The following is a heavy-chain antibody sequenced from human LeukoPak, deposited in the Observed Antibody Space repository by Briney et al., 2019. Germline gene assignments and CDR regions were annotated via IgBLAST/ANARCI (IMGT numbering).Heavy chain of an antibody. CDR1: GFTFSSYW. J-gene: IGHJ2*01. CDR3: ARPSFDWLLRNWYFDL. CDR2: INSDRSST. V-gene: IGHV3-74*01. D-gene: IGHD3-9*01. Sequence: GGSLTLSCAASGFTFSSYWMHWVRQAPGKGLVWVSRINSDRSSTSYADSVKGRFTISRDNAKNTLYLQMNSLRAEDTAVYYCARPSFDWLLRNWYFDLWGRGTLVTVSS.